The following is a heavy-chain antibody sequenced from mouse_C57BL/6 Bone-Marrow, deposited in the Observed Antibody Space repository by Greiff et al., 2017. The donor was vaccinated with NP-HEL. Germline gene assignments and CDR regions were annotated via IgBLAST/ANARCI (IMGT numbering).Heavy chain of an antibody. J-gene: IGHJ4*01. CDR1: EYEFPSHD. CDR3: ARHGAMDY. CDR2: INSDGGST. V-gene: IGHV5-2*01. Sequence: DVKLVESGGGLVQPGESLKLSCESNEYEFPSHDMSWVRKTPEKRLELVAAINSDGGSTYYPDTMEGRFIISRDNTQKPLELQLTSLWAEDTVLYYRARHGAMDYWGQGTSVTVSS.